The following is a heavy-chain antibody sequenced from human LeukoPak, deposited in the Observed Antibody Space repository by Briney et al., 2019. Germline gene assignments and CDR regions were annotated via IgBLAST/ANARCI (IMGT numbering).Heavy chain of an antibody. V-gene: IGHV4-39*01. CDR2: IYYSGST. Sequence: SETLSLTCTVSGGSISSSSYYWGWIRQPPGKGLEWIGSIYYSGSTYYNPSLKSRVTISVDTSKNQFSLKLSSVTAADTAVYYCARNGAYCGGDCYPLFDHWGQGTLVTVSS. CDR3: ARNGAYCGGDCYPLFDH. J-gene: IGHJ4*02. CDR1: GGSISSSSYY. D-gene: IGHD2-21*02.